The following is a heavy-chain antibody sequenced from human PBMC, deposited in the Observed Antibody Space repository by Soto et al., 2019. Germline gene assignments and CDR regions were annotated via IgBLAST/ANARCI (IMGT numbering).Heavy chain of an antibody. CDR1: GFTFSSYA. CDR2: ISAGGGSS. Sequence: SGGSLRLSCAASGFTFSSYAMNWVRQAPGKGLEWVSAISAGGGSSYYADSVKGRFTISRDNSKNTLYLQMNSLRAEDTAVYYCAKDNIVATIHAFDIWGQGTMVTVSS. V-gene: IGHV3-23*01. D-gene: IGHD5-12*01. CDR3: AKDNIVATIHAFDI. J-gene: IGHJ3*02.